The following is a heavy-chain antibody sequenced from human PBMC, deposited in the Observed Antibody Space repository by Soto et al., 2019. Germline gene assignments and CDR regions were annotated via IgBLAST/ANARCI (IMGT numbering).Heavy chain of an antibody. Sequence: QVHLVQSAAEVKKPGSSVRVSCTTSGGTFGRNTIAWIRQAPEHGLEWMGHVVPIFGTSNYAQKFRGRLTITADESTTTAYMELSSLTSEDTAVYYCARDLNWARDYWGQGSMVIVSS. V-gene: IGHV1-69*01. CDR1: GGTFGRNT. CDR2: VVPIFGTS. J-gene: IGHJ4*02. D-gene: IGHD3-16*01. CDR3: ARDLNWARDY.